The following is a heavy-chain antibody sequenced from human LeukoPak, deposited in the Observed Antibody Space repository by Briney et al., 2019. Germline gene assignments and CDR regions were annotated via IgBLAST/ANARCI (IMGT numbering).Heavy chain of an antibody. Sequence: GGSLRLSCAASGFTFSSYGMHWVRQAPGKGLEWVAVISYDGSNKYYADSVKGRFTISRDNSKNTLYLQMNSLRAEDTAVYYCAKFGGDCSGGSCYLDIIMYYYYYYYMDVWGKGTTVTVSS. CDR2: ISYDGSNK. J-gene: IGHJ6*03. CDR1: GFTFSSYG. V-gene: IGHV3-30*18. CDR3: AKFGGDCSGGSCYLDIIMYYYYYYYMDV. D-gene: IGHD2-15*01.